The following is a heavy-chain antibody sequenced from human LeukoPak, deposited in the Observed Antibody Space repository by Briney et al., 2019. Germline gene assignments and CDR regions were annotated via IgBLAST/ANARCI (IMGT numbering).Heavy chain of an antibody. V-gene: IGHV4-39*02. CDR3: ARDCSGGSCYGAFDI. CDR2: IYYLGST. CDR1: GVSISSSSYY. Sequence: SETLSLTCTVSGVSISSSSYYWGWIRQPPGKGLEWIGSIYYLGSTYYNPSLMSRVTLSVDTSKDLFSLKLTSVTAADTAVYYCARDCSGGSCYGAFDIWGQGTMVTVSS. D-gene: IGHD2-15*01. J-gene: IGHJ3*02.